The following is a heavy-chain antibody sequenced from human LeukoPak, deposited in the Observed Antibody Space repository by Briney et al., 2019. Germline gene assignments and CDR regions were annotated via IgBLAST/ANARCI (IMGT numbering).Heavy chain of an antibody. V-gene: IGHV3-64*01. D-gene: IGHD5-18*01. CDR3: TVDTARRII. CDR1: GFTFSSYA. J-gene: IGHJ4*02. CDR2: ISSNGGST. Sequence: GGSLRLPCAASGFTFSSYAMHWVRQAPGKGLEYVSAISSNGGSTYYANSVKGRFTISRDNSKNTLYLQMGSLRAEDMAVYYCTVDTARRIIWGQGTLVTVSS.